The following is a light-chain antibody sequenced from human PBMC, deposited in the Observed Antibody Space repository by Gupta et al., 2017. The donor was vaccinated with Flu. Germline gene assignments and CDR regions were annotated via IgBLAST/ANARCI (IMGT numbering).Light chain of an antibody. CDR3: QSYDTTWV. CDR1: SGRIASNY. CDR2: EDY. Sequence: FILTHPHPVSASPGTTVTISCPRSSGRIASNYVQWHQQRPGSAPTIVLFEDYKRPPGFPDRFSGSIDSYANSASLTISGLKTEDEADYYCQSYDTTWVFGGGTRLTVL. V-gene: IGLV6-57*03. J-gene: IGLJ3*02.